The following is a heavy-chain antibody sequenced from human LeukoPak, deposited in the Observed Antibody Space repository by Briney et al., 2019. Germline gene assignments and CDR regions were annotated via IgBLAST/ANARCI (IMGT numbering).Heavy chain of an antibody. CDR1: GFTFSSYA. V-gene: IGHV3-23*01. Sequence: GGSLRLSCAASGFTFSSYAMSWVRQAPGKGLEWVSAISGSGGSTYYADSVKGRFTISRDNSKNTLYLQMNSLRAKDTAVYYCAKDLGSSGYYPAFDYWGQGTLVTVSS. CDR3: AKDLGSSGYYPAFDY. J-gene: IGHJ4*02. D-gene: IGHD3-22*01. CDR2: ISGSGGST.